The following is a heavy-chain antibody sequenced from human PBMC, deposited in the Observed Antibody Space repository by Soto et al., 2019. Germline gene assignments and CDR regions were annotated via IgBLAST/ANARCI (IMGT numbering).Heavy chain of an antibody. CDR3: ASFDYDFWSGPPDY. V-gene: IGHV3-21*01. J-gene: IGHJ4*02. CDR1: GFTFSSYS. D-gene: IGHD3-3*01. Sequence: GGSLRLSCAASGFTFSSYSMNWVRQAPGKGLEWVSSISSSSSYIYYADSVKGRFTISRDNAKNSLYLQMNSLRAEDTAVYYCASFDYDFWSGPPDYWGQGTLVTVSS. CDR2: ISSSSSYI.